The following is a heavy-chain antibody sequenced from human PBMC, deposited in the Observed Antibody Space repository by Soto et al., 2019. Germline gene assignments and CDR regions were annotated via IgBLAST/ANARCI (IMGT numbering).Heavy chain of an antibody. D-gene: IGHD3-3*01. CDR2: IWYDGSNK. CDR3: AIGDYDFWYYMDV. J-gene: IGHJ6*03. CDR1: GFTFSSYG. Sequence: GGSLRLSCAASGFTFSSYGMHWVRQAPGKGLEWVAVIWYDGSNKYYADSVKGRFTISRDNSKNTLYLQMNSLRAEDTAVYYCAIGDYDFWYYMDVWGKGTTVTVSS. V-gene: IGHV3-33*01.